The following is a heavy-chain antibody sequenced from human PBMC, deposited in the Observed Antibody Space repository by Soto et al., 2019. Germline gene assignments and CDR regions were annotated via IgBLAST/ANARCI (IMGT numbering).Heavy chain of an antibody. Sequence: GGSLRLSCAASGFTFSSYGTHWVRQAPGKGLEWVAVIWYDGSNKYYADSVKGRFTISRDNSKNTLYLQMNSLRAEDTAVYYCARSRGGSSGSDAFDIWGQGTMVTVSS. J-gene: IGHJ3*02. CDR2: IWYDGSNK. CDR3: ARSRGGSSGSDAFDI. CDR1: GFTFSSYG. D-gene: IGHD6-19*01. V-gene: IGHV3-33*01.